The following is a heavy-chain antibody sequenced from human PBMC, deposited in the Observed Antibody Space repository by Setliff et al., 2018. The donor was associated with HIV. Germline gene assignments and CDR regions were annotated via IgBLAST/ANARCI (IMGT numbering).Heavy chain of an antibody. J-gene: IGHJ4*02. Sequence: SETLSLTCAVSGGSISSNNWWSWVRQPPGKGLEWIGEIYHGGSTNYNSSLKSRVTISVDKSKNQFSLRLTSVTAEDTAVYYCARSSTPDTRAYYPDYWGQGKLVSVAS. CDR3: ARSSTPDTRAYYPDY. D-gene: IGHD3-22*01. CDR2: IYHGGST. V-gene: IGHV4-4*02. CDR1: GGSISSNNW.